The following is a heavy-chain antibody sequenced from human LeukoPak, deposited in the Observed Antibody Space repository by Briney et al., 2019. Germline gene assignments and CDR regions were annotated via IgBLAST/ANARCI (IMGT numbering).Heavy chain of an antibody. V-gene: IGHV1-2*02. CDR2: INPNSGGT. CDR3: ARDRGTSRGITGTKREPYGELDP. Sequence: ASVKVSCKASGYTFTGYYMHWARQAPGQGLEWMGWINPNSGGTNYAQKFQGRVTMTRDTSISTAYMELSRLRSDDTAVYYCARDRGTSRGITGTKREPYGELDPWGQGTLVTVSS. J-gene: IGHJ5*02. CDR1: GYTFTGYY. D-gene: IGHD1-7*01.